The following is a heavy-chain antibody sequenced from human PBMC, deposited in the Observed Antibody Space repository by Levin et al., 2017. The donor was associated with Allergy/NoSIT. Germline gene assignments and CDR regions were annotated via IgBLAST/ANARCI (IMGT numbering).Heavy chain of an antibody. D-gene: IGHD1-26*01. CDR2: INPSGGST. CDR1: GYTFTSYY. J-gene: IGHJ4*02. Sequence: ASVKVSCKASGYTFTSYYMHWVRQAPGQGLEWMGIINPSGGSTSYAQKFQGRVTMTRDTSTSTVYMELSSLRSEDTAVYYCAREGVGATTRGGGLDYWGQGTLVTVSS. CDR3: AREGVGATTRGGGLDY. V-gene: IGHV1-46*01.